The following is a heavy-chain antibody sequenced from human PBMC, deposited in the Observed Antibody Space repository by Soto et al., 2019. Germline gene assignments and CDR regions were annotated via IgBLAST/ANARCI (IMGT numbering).Heavy chain of an antibody. D-gene: IGHD3-10*01. J-gene: IGHJ4*02. Sequence: QVQLVQSGAEVKKPGASVKVSCKASGYTFTSYGISWVRQAPGQGLEWMGWISANNGNTNYAQKLQGRVTMTTDTSTSTADMERRSLRSDDTAVYYCARDRGIYALDYWGQGTLVTVSS. CDR3: ARDRGIYALDY. CDR2: ISANNGNT. CDR1: GYTFTSYG. V-gene: IGHV1-18*01.